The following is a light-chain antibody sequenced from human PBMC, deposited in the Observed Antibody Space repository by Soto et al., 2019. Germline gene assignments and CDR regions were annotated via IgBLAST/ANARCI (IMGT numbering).Light chain of an antibody. CDR2: YDS. Sequence: SYELTQPPSVSVAPGKTARITCGGNNIGSKSVHWYQQKPGQAPVLVIYYDSDRPSGIPARFSGSNSWNTATLTISRVDAGEEADYYCQVWDSSSDHGVFGGGTKVTVL. V-gene: IGLV3-21*04. CDR1: NIGSKS. J-gene: IGLJ2*01. CDR3: QVWDSSSDHGV.